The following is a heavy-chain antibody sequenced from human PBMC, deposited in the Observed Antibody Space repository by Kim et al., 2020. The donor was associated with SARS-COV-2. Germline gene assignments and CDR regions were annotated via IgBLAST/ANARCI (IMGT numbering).Heavy chain of an antibody. V-gene: IGHV3-21*01. D-gene: IGHD4-17*01. CDR1: GFTFSSYS. CDR3: ARASPFGDYGDSWGPPNWFDP. Sequence: GGSLRLSCAASGFTFSSYSMNWVRQAPGKGLEWVSSISSSSSYIYYADSVKGRFTISRDNAKNSLYLQMNSLRAEDTAVYYCARASPFGDYGDSWGPPNWFDPWGQGTLVTVSS. CDR2: ISSSSSYI. J-gene: IGHJ5*02.